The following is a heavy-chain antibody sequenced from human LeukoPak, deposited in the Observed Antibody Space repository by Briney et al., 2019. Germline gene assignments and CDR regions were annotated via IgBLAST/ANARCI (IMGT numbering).Heavy chain of an antibody. J-gene: IGHJ5*02. CDR3: VKENTGTYRGNWFDP. V-gene: IGHV3-23*03. D-gene: IGHD1-7*01. CDR1: GFTFDDYA. Sequence: GGSLRLSCAASGFTFDDYAMHWVRHVPGKGLEWVSVIYSGGSLFYADSVKGRFTISRDNSKNTLYLQMNSLRAEDTAVYYCVKENTGTYRGNWFDPWGQGTLVTVSS. CDR2: IYSGGSL.